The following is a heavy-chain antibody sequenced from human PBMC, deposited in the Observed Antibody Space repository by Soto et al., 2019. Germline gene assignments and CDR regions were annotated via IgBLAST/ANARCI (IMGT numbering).Heavy chain of an antibody. Sequence: QVQLVESGGGVVQPGRSLRLSCAASGFTFCSYGMHWVRQAPGKGLEWVAVISYDGTSKYYADSVKGRFTISRDNSKNMLYMQKNSLRAEATAVYYDAKVGGSNWPHDDYGMAVWGEGTTVTVSS. D-gene: IGHD6-13*01. CDR1: GFTFCSYG. V-gene: IGHV3-30*18. J-gene: IGHJ6*04. CDR2: ISYDGTSK. CDR3: AKVGGSNWPHDDYGMAV.